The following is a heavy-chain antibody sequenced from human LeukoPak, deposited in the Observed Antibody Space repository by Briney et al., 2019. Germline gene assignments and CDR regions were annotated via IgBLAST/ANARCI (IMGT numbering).Heavy chain of an antibody. CDR3: AREGNWNYFDY. V-gene: IGHV3-53*01. J-gene: IGHJ4*02. CDR2: IYSGGST. D-gene: IGHD1-20*01. CDR1: GFTVSSNY. Sequence: GGSLRLSCAASGFTVSSNYMSWVRQAPGKGLEWVSVIYSGGSTYYADSVKGRFTISRDNSKNTLYLQMNSLRAEDTAVYYCAREGNWNYFDYWGQGTLVTVSS.